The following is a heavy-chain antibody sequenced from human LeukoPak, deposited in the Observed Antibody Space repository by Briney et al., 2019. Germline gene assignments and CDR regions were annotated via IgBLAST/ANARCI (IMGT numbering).Heavy chain of an antibody. CDR1: GYTFTSYG. D-gene: IGHD4-17*01. CDR3: ARDFSRRDYAATYYYMDV. CDR2: ISAYNGNT. V-gene: IGHV1-18*01. J-gene: IGHJ6*03. Sequence: GASVKVSCKASGYTFTSYGISWVRQAPGQGLEWMGWISAYNGNTNYAQKLQGRVTMTTDTSTSTAYMELRSLRSDDTAVYYCARDFSRRDYAATYYYMDVWGKGTTVTVSS.